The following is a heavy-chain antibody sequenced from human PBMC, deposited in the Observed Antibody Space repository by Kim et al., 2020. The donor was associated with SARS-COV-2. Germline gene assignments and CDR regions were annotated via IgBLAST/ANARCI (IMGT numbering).Heavy chain of an antibody. J-gene: IGHJ6*02. D-gene: IGHD5-18*01. Sequence: SETLSLTCAVYGGSFSGYYWSWIRQPPGKGLEWIGEINHSGSTNYNPSLKSRVTISVDTSKNQFSLKLSSVTAADTAVYYCARWLRSYGYSPPYYYYGMDVWGQGTTVTVSS. CDR3: ARWLRSYGYSPPYYYYGMDV. CDR2: INHSGST. CDR1: GGSFSGYY. V-gene: IGHV4-34*01.